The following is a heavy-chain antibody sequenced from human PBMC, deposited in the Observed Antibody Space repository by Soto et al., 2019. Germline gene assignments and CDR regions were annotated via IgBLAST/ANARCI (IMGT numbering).Heavy chain of an antibody. V-gene: IGHV4-59*01. CDR1: GASISSSY. J-gene: IGHJ3*02. Sequence: PSETLSLTCTVSGASISSSYWSWIRQPPGKGLEWIGYVYYTGNTKYNPSLKSRVTISVDTSKNQFSLKLSSMTAADTAVYYCARGYYDSNGQSNTFDIWGQGTTVTV. CDR3: ARGYYDSNGQSNTFDI. CDR2: VYYTGNT. D-gene: IGHD3-22*01.